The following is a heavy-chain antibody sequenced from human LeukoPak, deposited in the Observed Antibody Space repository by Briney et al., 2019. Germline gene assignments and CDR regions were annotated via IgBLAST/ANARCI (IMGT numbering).Heavy chain of an antibody. J-gene: IGHJ3*02. CDR2: MYSGGST. CDR1: GFTVSSNY. CDR3: ARNAPEGYCSSTSCPADAFDI. D-gene: IGHD2-2*01. V-gene: IGHV3-53*01. Sequence: GGSLRLSCAASGFTVSSNYISCVRQAPGKGLEWVSVMYSGGSTYYADSVKGRFTISRNNSNNTLYLQMNSLRAEDTAVYYCARNAPEGYCSSTSCPADAFDIWGQGTMVTVSS.